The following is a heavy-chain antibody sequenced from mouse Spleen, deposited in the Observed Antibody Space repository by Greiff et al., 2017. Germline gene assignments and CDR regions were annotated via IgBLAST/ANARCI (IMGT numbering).Heavy chain of an antibody. CDR3: ARHYDYDGSYAMDY. J-gene: IGHJ4*01. V-gene: IGHV1-63*02. D-gene: IGHD2-4*01. CDR2: IYPGGGYT. CDR1: GYTFTNYW. Sequence: VQLVESGAELVRPGTSVKISCKASGYTFTNYWLGWVKQRPGHGLEWIGDIYPGGGYTNYNEKFKGKATLTADTSSSTAYMQLSSLTSEDSAVYFCARHYDYDGSYAMDYWGQGTSVTVSS.